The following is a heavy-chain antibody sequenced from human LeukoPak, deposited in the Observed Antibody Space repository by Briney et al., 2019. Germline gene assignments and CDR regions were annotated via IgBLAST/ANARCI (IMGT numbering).Heavy chain of an antibody. CDR2: ITGTHAT. CDR1: GFTFSASP. J-gene: IGHJ4*02. CDR3: TREGCGATSCYTNAY. Sequence: PGGPLKLSCVASGFTFSASPMHWVRQASGKGLEWVGRITGTHATAYSATVKGRFTISRDDSKYTTYLQMNSLETEDTAVYYCTREGCGATSCYTNAYWGQGTLVTVSS. D-gene: IGHD2-2*02. V-gene: IGHV3-73*01.